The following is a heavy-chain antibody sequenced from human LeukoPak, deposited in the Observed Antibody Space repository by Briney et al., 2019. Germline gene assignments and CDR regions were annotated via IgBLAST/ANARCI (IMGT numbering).Heavy chain of an antibody. CDR1: GYTFTGYY. J-gene: IGHJ5*02. CDR2: INPNSGGT. V-gene: IGHV1-2*02. Sequence: ASVKVSCKASGYTFTGYYMHWVRQAPGQGLEWMGWINPNSGGTNYAQKFQGRVTMTRDTSISTAYMELSRLRSDDTAVYYCARGILYCSGGSCKKKNWFDPWGQGTLVTVSS. D-gene: IGHD2-15*01. CDR3: ARGILYCSGGSCKKKNWFDP.